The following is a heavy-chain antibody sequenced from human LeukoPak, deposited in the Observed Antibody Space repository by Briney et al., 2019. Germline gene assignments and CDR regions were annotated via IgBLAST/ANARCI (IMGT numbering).Heavy chain of an antibody. V-gene: IGHV3-21*01. CDR2: ISSSSSYI. CDR1: GFTFSNYG. Sequence: GGSLRLSCAASGFTFSNYGMHWVRQAPGKGLEWVSSISSSSSYIYYAESVKGRFTISRDDAKNSLYLQMNSLRAEDTAVYYCARGPQLHDAFDIWGQGTMVTVSS. J-gene: IGHJ3*02. CDR3: ARGPQLHDAFDI. D-gene: IGHD1-26*01.